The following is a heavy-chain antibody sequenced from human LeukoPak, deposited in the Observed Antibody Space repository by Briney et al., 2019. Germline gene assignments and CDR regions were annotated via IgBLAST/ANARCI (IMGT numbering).Heavy chain of an antibody. CDR2: INHSGST. V-gene: IGHV4-38-2*02. D-gene: IGHD3-22*01. Sequence: TSETLSLTCTVSGYSISSGYYWGWIRQPPGKGLEWIGEINHSGSTNYNPSLKSRVTISVDTSKNQFSLKLSSVTAADTAVYYCARRLRGRRSSGYFYYYYYMDVWGKGTTVTVSS. J-gene: IGHJ6*03. CDR1: GYSISSGYY. CDR3: ARRLRGRRSSGYFYYYYYMDV.